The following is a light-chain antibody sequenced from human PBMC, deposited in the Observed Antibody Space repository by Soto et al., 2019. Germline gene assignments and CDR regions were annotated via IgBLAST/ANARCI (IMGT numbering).Light chain of an antibody. J-gene: IGKJ3*01. Sequence: EIVMTQSPATLSVSPGERATVSFRASQAVSSNLAWYQQKPGQAPRLLIYAASTRAAGIPDRFSGSGSGTGFTLTITSLQSEDFAVYYCQHYNNWPFTFGPGTKVDIK. V-gene: IGKV3-15*01. CDR2: AAS. CDR1: QAVSSN. CDR3: QHYNNWPFT.